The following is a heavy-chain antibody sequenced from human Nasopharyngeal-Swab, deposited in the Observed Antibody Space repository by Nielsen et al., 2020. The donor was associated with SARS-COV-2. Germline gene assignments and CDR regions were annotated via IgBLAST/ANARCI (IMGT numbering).Heavy chain of an antibody. D-gene: IGHD3-10*01. CDR2: IGTAGDT. Sequence: GESLKISCAASGFTFSSYDMHWARQATGKGPEWVSAIGTAGDTYYPGSVKGRFTISRENAKNSLYLQMNSLRAGDTAVYYCARASPYYYGSGSYSRDYYYGMDVWGQGTTVTVSS. CDR1: GFTFSSYD. V-gene: IGHV3-13*01. J-gene: IGHJ6*02. CDR3: ARASPYYYGSGSYSRDYYYGMDV.